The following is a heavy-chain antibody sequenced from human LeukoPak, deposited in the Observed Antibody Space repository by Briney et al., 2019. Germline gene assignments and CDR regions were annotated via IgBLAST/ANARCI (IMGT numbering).Heavy chain of an antibody. V-gene: IGHV3-7*04. CDR2: IKHDGREE. J-gene: IGHJ5*02. Sequence: TGGSLRLSCEGSGFPFGTYWMAWVRQAPGKGREWVASIKHDGREEHYVDSIKGRFTISRDNGKNSVYLQMNNLRVEDTAMYYCSKEFHPWGQGTLVIVSS. CDR3: SKEFHP. CDR1: GFPFGTYW.